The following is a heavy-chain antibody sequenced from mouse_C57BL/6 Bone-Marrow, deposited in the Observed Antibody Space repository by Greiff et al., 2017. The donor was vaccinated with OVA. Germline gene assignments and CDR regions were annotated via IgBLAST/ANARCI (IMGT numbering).Heavy chain of an antibody. CDR1: GYTFTSYG. V-gene: IGHV1-81*01. CDR3: ARWDDGYYEGFAY. D-gene: IGHD2-3*01. CDR2: IYPRSGNT. Sequence: QVQLQQSGAELARPGASVKLSCKASGYTFTSYGISWVKQRTGQGLEWIGEIYPRSGNTYYNEKFKGKATLTADKSSSPAYMELRSLTSEDSAVYFCARWDDGYYEGFAYWGQGTLVTVAA. J-gene: IGHJ3*01.